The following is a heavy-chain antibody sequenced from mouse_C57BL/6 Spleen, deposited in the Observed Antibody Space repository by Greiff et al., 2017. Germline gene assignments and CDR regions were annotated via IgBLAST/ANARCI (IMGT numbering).Heavy chain of an antibody. V-gene: IGHV14-2*01. CDR3: ALYGNYAWYFDV. CDR2: IDPEDGET. D-gene: IGHD2-1*01. Sequence: VHVKQSGAELVKPGASVKLSCTASGFNIKDYYMHWVKQRTEQGLEWIGRIDPEDGETKYAPKFQGKATITADTSSNTAYLQLSSLTSEDTAVYYCALYGNYAWYFDVWGTGTTVTVSS. CDR1: GFNIKDYY. J-gene: IGHJ1*03.